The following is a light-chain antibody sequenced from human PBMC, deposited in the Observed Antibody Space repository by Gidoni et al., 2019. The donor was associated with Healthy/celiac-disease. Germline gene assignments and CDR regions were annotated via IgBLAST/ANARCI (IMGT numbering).Light chain of an antibody. V-gene: IGKV3-11*01. CDR2: S. CDR1: QSVSSY. Sequence: EIVLTQSPATLSLSPGERATLSCRASQSVSSYLAWYQQKPGQAPRLLISSNRATGIPARFSGSGSGTDFTLTISSLEPEDFAVYYRLTFGGGTKVEIK. J-gene: IGKJ4*01. CDR3: LT.